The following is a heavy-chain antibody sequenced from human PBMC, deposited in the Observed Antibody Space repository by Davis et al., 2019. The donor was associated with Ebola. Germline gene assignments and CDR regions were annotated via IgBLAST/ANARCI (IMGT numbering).Heavy chain of an antibody. Sequence: ASVKVSCKASGYTFTSYVLHWVRQAPGQRLEWVGWINPYTGDTKYSQSFQGRVTITRDTSTRTAYLEVTNVTSEDTAVYYCAREWQNYFSYWGQGTLVTVSS. CDR1: GYTFTSYV. D-gene: IGHD5-24*01. CDR3: AREWQNYFSY. J-gene: IGHJ4*02. V-gene: IGHV1-3*01. CDR2: INPYTGDT.